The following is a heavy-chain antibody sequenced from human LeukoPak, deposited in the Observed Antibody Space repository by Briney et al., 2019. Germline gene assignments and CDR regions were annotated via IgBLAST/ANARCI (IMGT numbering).Heavy chain of an antibody. CDR3: ARLNLLGYCTNDVCPAGGLPFDY. CDR2: INHSESA. CDR1: GGSFSGFN. Sequence: SETLSLTCAMYGGSFSGFNWSWVRQFPGKGLEWIEEINHSESANYNPSLKNRITISVDTSKNQFSLKMSSVTAADTAVYYCARLNLLGYCTNDVCPAGGLPFDYWGQGTLVTVSS. J-gene: IGHJ4*02. D-gene: IGHD2-8*01. V-gene: IGHV4-34*01.